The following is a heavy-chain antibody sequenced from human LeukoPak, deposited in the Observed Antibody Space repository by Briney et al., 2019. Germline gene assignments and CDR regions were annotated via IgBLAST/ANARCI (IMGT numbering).Heavy chain of an antibody. CDR2: IYTSGST. D-gene: IGHD3-10*01. J-gene: IGHJ3*02. V-gene: IGHV4-59*10. CDR3: ARSDGYGLVGI. CDR1: GGSFSGYY. Sequence: NTSETLSLTCAVYGGSFSGYYWSWIRQPAGKGLEWIGRIYTSGSTNYNPSLKSRVTMSVDTSKNQSSLKLSSVTAADTAVYYCARSDGYGLVGIWGQGTMVTVSS.